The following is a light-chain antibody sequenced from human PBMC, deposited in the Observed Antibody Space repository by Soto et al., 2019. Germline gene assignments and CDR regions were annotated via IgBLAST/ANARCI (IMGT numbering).Light chain of an antibody. Sequence: QSALTQPRSVSGSPGQSVTISCTGTSSDVGGYNYVSWYQQYPGKAPKLMISDVSKWPSGVPDRFSGSKSGNTASLTISGLQAEDEADYYCYSYAGTYTWVFGGGTKLTVL. V-gene: IGLV2-11*01. CDR2: DVS. CDR1: SSDVGGYNY. J-gene: IGLJ3*02. CDR3: YSYAGTYTWV.